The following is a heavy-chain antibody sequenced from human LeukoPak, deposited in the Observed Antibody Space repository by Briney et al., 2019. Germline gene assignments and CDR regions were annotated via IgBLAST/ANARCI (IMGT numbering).Heavy chain of an antibody. D-gene: IGHD3-22*01. CDR2: IKQDGSEK. Sequence: GGSLRLSCAASGFTFSSYWMSWVRQAPGKGLEWVANIKQDGSEKYYVDSVKGRFTISRDNAKNSLYLQMNSQRAEDTAVYYCAKDPRSIAMIVVVIPIPYYFDYWGQGTLVTVSS. J-gene: IGHJ4*02. V-gene: IGHV3-7*01. CDR3: AKDPRSIAMIVVVIPIPYYFDY. CDR1: GFTFSSYW.